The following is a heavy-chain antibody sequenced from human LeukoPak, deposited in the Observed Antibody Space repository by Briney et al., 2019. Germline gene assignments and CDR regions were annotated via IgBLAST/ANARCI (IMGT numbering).Heavy chain of an antibody. J-gene: IGHJ4*02. CDR2: ISTDGSAT. Sequence: GGSLRLSCAASGFTFSHHWMHWVRQVPGKGLVWVSRISTDGSATTYADSVKGRFTISRDNDKNTLYLQMNSLRAEDTAVYYCAKERLRGLDYWGQGTLVTVSS. D-gene: IGHD1-26*01. V-gene: IGHV3-74*01. CDR1: GFTFSHHW. CDR3: AKERLRGLDY.